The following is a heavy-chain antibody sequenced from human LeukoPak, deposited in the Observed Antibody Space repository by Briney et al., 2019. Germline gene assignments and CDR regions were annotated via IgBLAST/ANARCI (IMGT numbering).Heavy chain of an antibody. CDR3: ARDYDILTGYGMDV. Sequence: SETLSLTCTVSGGSISSSSYYWGWIRQPPGKGLEWIGSIYYSGSTYYNPSLKSRVTISVDTSKNQFSLKLSSVTAADTAVYYCARDYDILTGYGMDVWGQGTTVNVSS. CDR2: IYYSGST. D-gene: IGHD3-9*01. CDR1: GGSISSSSYY. V-gene: IGHV4-39*01. J-gene: IGHJ6*02.